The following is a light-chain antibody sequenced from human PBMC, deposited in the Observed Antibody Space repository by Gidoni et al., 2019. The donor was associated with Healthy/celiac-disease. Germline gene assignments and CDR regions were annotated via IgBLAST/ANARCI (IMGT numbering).Light chain of an antibody. CDR3: QQYNSYSRT. CDR1: QSISSW. V-gene: IGKV1-5*01. Sequence: DLQMTQSPSTLSASVGDRVTITCRASQSISSWLAWYQQKPGKAPKLLIDDASSLESGVPSRFRGSGSGTEFTLTISSLQPDDFATYYCQQYNSYSRTFGQGTKLEIK. J-gene: IGKJ2*02. CDR2: DAS.